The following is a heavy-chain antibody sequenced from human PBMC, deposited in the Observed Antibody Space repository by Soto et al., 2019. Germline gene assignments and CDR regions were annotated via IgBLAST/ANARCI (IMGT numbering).Heavy chain of an antibody. Sequence: SETLSLTCAVSGASISSSNWWSWVRQPPGKGLEWIGEIYHSGSTNYNPSLKSRVTISVDKSRNQFSLRLSSVTAADTAVYYCASYRWLKPRFDYWGQGTLVTVSS. CDR1: GASISSSNW. CDR3: ASYRWLKPRFDY. CDR2: IYHSGST. D-gene: IGHD5-12*01. J-gene: IGHJ4*02. V-gene: IGHV4-4*02.